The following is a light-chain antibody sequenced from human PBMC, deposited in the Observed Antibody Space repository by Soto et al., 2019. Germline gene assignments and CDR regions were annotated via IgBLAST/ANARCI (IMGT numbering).Light chain of an antibody. J-gene: IGLJ3*02. CDR3: ISYTSTFSWV. CDR1: SSDVGGYNY. CDR2: DVD. Sequence: QSALTQPASVSGSPGQSITISCTGTSSDVGGYNYVSWYQQHPGQAPKLIIFDVDYRPSGVSNRFSGSKSGNTASLTISGLQAEDEADYYCISYTSTFSWVFGGGTKLTVL. V-gene: IGLV2-14*01.